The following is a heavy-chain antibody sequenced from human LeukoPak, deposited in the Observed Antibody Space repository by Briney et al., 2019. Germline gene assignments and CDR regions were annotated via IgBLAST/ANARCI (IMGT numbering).Heavy chain of an antibody. Sequence: TPSLTCAVSGGSISSGGYSWSWIRQPPGKGLEWIGYIYHSGSTYYNPSLKSRVTISVDRSKNQFSLKLSSVTAADTAVYYCARAGGYDFWSGYYNPYYFDYWGQGTLVTVSS. J-gene: IGHJ4*02. CDR3: ARAGGYDFWSGYYNPYYFDY. D-gene: IGHD3-3*01. CDR2: IYHSGST. CDR1: GGSISSGGYS. V-gene: IGHV4-30-2*01.